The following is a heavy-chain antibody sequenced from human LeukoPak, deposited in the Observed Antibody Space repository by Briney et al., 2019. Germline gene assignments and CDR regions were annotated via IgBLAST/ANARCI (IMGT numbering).Heavy chain of an antibody. CDR2: ISSTSSYI. D-gene: IGHD1-26*01. J-gene: IGHJ6*03. Sequence: GGSLRLSCAASGFTFSGYSMNWVRLAPGKGLEWVSSISSTSSYIYYADSVKGRFTISRDNANNSLSLQMNSLRAEDTAVYYCARVHSWSYQYYHYYYMDVWGKGTTVTVSS. V-gene: IGHV3-21*01. CDR1: GFTFSGYS. CDR3: ARVHSWSYQYYHYYYMDV.